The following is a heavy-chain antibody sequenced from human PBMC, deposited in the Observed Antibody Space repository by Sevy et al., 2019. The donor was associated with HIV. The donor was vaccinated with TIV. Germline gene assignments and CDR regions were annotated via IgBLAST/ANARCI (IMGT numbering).Heavy chain of an antibody. CDR2: IWYDGKNA. V-gene: IGHV3-33*01. D-gene: IGHD1-26*01. J-gene: IGHJ4*02. Sequence: GGSLRLSCAASGFTFSSFGMYWARQAPGEGLEWVAIIWYDGKNALYADFVKGRFTISRDNSKNTLYLQMNSLRAEDTAVYYCARDLEEWELRYLGYWGQGTLVTVSS. CDR3: ARDLEEWELRYLGY. CDR1: GFTFSSFG.